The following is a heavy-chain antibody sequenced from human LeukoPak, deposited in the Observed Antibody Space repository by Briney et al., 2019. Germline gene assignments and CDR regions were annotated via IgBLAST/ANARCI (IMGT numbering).Heavy chain of an antibody. D-gene: IGHD2-21*02. CDR2: ISYDGSNK. Sequence: GGSLRLSCAASGFTFSSYAMHWVRQAPGKGLEWVAVISYDGSNKYYADSVKGRFTISRDNSKNKLYRQMNSLRAEDTAVYYCARAVVVTAPDNYWGQGILVTVSS. V-gene: IGHV3-30-3*01. J-gene: IGHJ4*02. CDR3: ARAVVVTAPDNY. CDR1: GFTFSSYA.